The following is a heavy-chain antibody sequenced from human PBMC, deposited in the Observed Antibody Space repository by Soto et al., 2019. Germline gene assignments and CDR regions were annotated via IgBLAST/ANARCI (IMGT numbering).Heavy chain of an antibody. V-gene: IGHV3-23*01. Sequence: LRLSCAASGFTFSSYAMGWVRQGPGKGLEWVAVVSIGGSTHYADSVRGRFTISRDNSKNTLSLQMNSLTAEDTAVYFCAKRRGAGGNFDYWGQRALVTVSS. CDR1: GFTFSSYA. D-gene: IGHD1-26*01. J-gene: IGHJ4*02. CDR2: VSIGGST. CDR3: AKRRGAGGNFDY.